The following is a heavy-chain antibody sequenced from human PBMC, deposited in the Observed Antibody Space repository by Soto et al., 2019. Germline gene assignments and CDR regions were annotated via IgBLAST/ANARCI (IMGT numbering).Heavy chain of an antibody. V-gene: IGHV5-51*01. CDR3: ARKDKSGYFNWFDP. CDR2: IFPSDSDT. D-gene: IGHD3-22*01. CDR1: GYRFTSYW. Sequence: GESLKISFRTSGYRFTSYWIAWVRQMPGKGLEWMGIIFPSDSDTRYSPSFQGQVTISADRSTSTVFLQWASLKASDTAVYFCARKDKSGYFNWFDPWGQGTLVTVSS. J-gene: IGHJ5*02.